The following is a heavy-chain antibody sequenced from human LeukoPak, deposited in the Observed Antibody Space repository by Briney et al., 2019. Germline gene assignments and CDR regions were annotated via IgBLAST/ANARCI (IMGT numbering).Heavy chain of an antibody. D-gene: IGHD3-22*01. CDR1: GFTFSSYA. Sequence: GGSLRLSCAASGFTFSSYAMSWVRQAPGKGLEWVSSISSSSSYIHYADSVKGRFTISRDNARKSLYLQMNSLRAEDTAVYYCTRACVYYDSSGCDYWGQGTLVTVSS. CDR2: ISSSSSYI. CDR3: TRACVYYDSSGCDY. V-gene: IGHV3-21*01. J-gene: IGHJ4*02.